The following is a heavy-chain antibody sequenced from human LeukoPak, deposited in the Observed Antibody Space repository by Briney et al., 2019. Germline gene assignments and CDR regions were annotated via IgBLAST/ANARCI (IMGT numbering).Heavy chain of an antibody. D-gene: IGHD3-10*01. CDR2: ISGSGGST. CDR1: GFTFSTYS. J-gene: IGHJ4*02. V-gene: IGHV3-23*01. CDR3: AKEMRYYGSGSYYTNFDY. Sequence: GGSLRLSCAASGFTFSTYSMSWVRQAPGKGLEWVSAISGSGGSTYYADSVKGRFTISRDNSKNTLYLQMNSLRAEDTAVYYCAKEMRYYGSGSYYTNFDYWGQGTLVTVSS.